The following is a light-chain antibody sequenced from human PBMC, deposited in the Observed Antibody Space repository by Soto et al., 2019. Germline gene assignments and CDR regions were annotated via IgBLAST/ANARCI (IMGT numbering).Light chain of an antibody. CDR2: DVS. CDR1: SSDVGGYNY. Sequence: QSALTQPASVSGSPRQSITISCTGTSSDVGGYNYVSWYQQHPGKAPKLMIYDVSNRPSGVSNRFSGSKSGNTASLTISGLQAEDEADYYCSSYTSSMSGVFGTGTKLTVL. V-gene: IGLV2-14*01. CDR3: SSYTSSMSGV. J-gene: IGLJ1*01.